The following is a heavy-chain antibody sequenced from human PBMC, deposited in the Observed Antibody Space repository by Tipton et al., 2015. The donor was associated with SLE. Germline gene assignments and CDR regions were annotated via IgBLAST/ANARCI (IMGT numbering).Heavy chain of an antibody. D-gene: IGHD3-10*01. J-gene: IGHJ3*02. CDR3: ARRGLAYYYGSGRALDI. CDR1: GGSISSYY. CDR2: IYTSGST. V-gene: IGHV4-4*09. Sequence: TLSLTCTVSGGSISSYYWSWIRQSPGKGLEWIGYIYTSGSTNYNPSLKSRVTMSVDTSKNQFSLKLSSVTAADTAVYYCARRGLAYYYGSGRALDIWGQGTMVTVSS.